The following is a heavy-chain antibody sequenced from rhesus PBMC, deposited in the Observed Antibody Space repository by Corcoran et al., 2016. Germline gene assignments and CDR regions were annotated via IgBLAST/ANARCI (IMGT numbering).Heavy chain of an antibody. J-gene: IGHJ4*01. V-gene: IGHV4-122*02. D-gene: IGHD4-29*01. Sequence: QLQLQESGPGLVKPSATLSLTCAVSGYSISSGSDWTWIRQPPGKGLEWFGYISYSGSTSYNPSLKSRVSISRDTSKNQFSLKLSSVTAADTAVYYCARDPYGSSYYFDYWGQGVLVTVSS. CDR2: ISYSGST. CDR3: ARDPYGSSYYFDY. CDR1: GYSISSGSD.